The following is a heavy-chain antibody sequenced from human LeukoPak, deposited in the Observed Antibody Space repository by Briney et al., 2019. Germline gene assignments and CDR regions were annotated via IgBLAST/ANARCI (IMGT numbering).Heavy chain of an antibody. V-gene: IGHV4-61*02. Sequence: SQTLSPTCTVSGGSVTSGNYYWNWIRQPAGKGLEWIGRIYTNGGASYNPSLKSRVTISIDASKNQFSLKLSSVTAADTAVYYCAREPPGYWGQGILVTVSS. CDR2: IYTNGGA. CDR1: GGSVTSGNYY. J-gene: IGHJ4*02. CDR3: AREPPGY.